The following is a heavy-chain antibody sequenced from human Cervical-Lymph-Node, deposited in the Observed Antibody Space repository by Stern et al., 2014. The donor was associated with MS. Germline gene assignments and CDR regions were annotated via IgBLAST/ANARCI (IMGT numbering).Heavy chain of an antibody. J-gene: IGHJ4*02. V-gene: IGHV3-30*03. CDR3: ARDYEDTSMLFDH. D-gene: IGHD2-8*01. Sequence: VQLVESGGAVVQPGRSLRLSCAASGFTFSSYGMHWVRPAPGKGLERGTVISYDGNHKYYAASVKGRFTISRDNSKNTLHLQMNSVTPDDTAIYYCARDYEDTSMLFDHWGQGTLVTVSS. CDR2: ISYDGNHK. CDR1: GFTFSSYG.